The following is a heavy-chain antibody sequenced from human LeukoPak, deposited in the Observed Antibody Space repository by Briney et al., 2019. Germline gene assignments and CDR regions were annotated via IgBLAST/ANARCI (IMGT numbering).Heavy chain of an antibody. D-gene: IGHD6-19*01. V-gene: IGHV4-31*03. CDR3: AREKYSSGWYDY. CDR2: IYYSGST. CDR1: GGSISSGGYY. Sequence: PSQTLSLTCTASGGSISSGGYYWSWIRQHPGKGLEWIGYIYYSGSTYYNPSLKSRVTISVDTSKNQFSLKLSSVTAADTAVYYCAREKYSSGWYDYWGQGTLVTVSS. J-gene: IGHJ4*02.